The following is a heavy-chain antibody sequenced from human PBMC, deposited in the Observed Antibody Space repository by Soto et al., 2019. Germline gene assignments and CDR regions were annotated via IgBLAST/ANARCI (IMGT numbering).Heavy chain of an antibody. Sequence: QVQLVQSGAEVKKPGSSVRVSCKASGGTFSKYKITWVRQAPGQGLEWMGGIIPVFGTANYAQTFQGRVTITAQESTSTAYMEVSSLRSDDTAVYYCATECSGGGWFSDRHFFYGMDVWGQGTAVTFSS. D-gene: IGHD2-15*01. CDR2: IIPVFGTA. J-gene: IGHJ6*02. V-gene: IGHV1-69*12. CDR3: ATECSGGGWFSDRHFFYGMDV. CDR1: GGTFSKYK.